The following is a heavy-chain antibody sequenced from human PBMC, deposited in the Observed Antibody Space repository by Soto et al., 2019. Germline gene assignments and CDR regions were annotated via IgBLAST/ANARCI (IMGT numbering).Heavy chain of an antibody. Sequence: LKISCKGSGYSFTSYWISWVRQMPGKGLEWMGRIDPSDSYTNYSPSFQGHVTISADKSISTAYLQWSSLKASDTAMYYCAALTMRARGYYYGMDVWGQGTTVTVSS. CDR2: IDPSDSYT. J-gene: IGHJ6*02. CDR3: AALTMRARGYYYGMDV. V-gene: IGHV5-10-1*01. D-gene: IGHD3-22*01. CDR1: GYSFTSYW.